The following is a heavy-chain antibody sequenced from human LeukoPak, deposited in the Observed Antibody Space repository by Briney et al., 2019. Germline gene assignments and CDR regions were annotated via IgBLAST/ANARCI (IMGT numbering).Heavy chain of an antibody. J-gene: IGHJ2*01. V-gene: IGHV1-18*01. Sequence: ASVKVSCKASGYTFTRWNFSWVRQAPGQGLEWMGWISTYNGDTKYAQKFQGRVTMTTDTSTSTAYMELRSLTSDDTAVYYCARDLDWVFDLWGRGTLVTVSS. CDR3: ARDLDWVFDL. CDR2: ISTYNGDT. D-gene: IGHD3-9*01. CDR1: GYTFTRWN.